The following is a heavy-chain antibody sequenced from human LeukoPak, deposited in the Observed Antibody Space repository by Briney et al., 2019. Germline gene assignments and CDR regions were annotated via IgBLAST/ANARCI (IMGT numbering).Heavy chain of an antibody. J-gene: IGHJ3*02. V-gene: IGHV3-66*01. D-gene: IGHD3-22*01. Sequence: PGGSLRLSCAASGFTVSSNYMRWVRQAPGKGLGWVSVIYSGGSTYYEDSVKGRLTISRDNSKNTLYLQMNSLRAEDTAVYYCAREPLYYDSIIGDAFDIWGQGTMVTVSS. CDR2: IYSGGST. CDR3: AREPLYYDSIIGDAFDI. CDR1: GFTVSSNY.